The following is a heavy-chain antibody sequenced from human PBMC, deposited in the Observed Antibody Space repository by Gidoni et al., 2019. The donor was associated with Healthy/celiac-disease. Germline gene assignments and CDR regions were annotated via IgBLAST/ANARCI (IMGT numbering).Heavy chain of an antibody. CDR2: IIPICGTA. CDR3: ARAGEAVAGHNWFDP. Sequence: QVQLVQSGAAVKKPGSSVKVSCKASGGTFSSYAISWVRQAPGQGLEWMGGIIPICGTANYAQKFQGRVTITADKSTSTAYMELSSLRSEDTAVYYCARAGEAVAGHNWFDPWGQGTLVTVSS. J-gene: IGHJ5*02. V-gene: IGHV1-69*06. CDR1: GGTFSSYA. D-gene: IGHD6-19*01.